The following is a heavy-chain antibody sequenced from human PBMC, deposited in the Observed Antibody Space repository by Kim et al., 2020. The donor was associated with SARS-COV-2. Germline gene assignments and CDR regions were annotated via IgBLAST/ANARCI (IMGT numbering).Heavy chain of an antibody. D-gene: IGHD3-9*01. Sequence: GGSLRLSCAASGFTFSSYAMSWVRQAPGKGLEWVSAISGSGGSTYYADSVKGRFTISRDNSKNTLYLQMNSLRAEDTAVYYCVCSFLYYDISISDYWGQGTLVTVSS. J-gene: IGHJ4*02. CDR3: VCSFLYYDISISDY. CDR2: ISGSGGST. CDR1: GFTFSSYA. V-gene: IGHV3-23*01.